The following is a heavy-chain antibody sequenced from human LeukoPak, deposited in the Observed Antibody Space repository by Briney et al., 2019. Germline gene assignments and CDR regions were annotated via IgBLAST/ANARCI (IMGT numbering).Heavy chain of an antibody. J-gene: IGHJ4*02. D-gene: IGHD4-17*01. V-gene: IGHV3-21*01. CDR3: ARERASDYGDYSDY. Sequence: GGSLRLSCAASGFTFSSYSMNWVRQAPGKGLEWVSSISSSSSYIYYADSAKGRFTISRDNAKNSLYLQMNSLRAEDTAVYCCARERASDYGDYSDYWGQGTLVTVSS. CDR1: GFTFSSYS. CDR2: ISSSSSYI.